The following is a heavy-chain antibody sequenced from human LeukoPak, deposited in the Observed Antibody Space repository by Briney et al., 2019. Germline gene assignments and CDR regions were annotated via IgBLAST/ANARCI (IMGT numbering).Heavy chain of an antibody. CDR1: GFTFSNYA. CDR2: ISGSGGST. CDR3: AKDHVAGMYYYYMDV. V-gene: IGHV3-23*01. J-gene: IGHJ6*03. Sequence: PGGSLRLSCAASGFTFSNYAMSWVRQAPGKGLEWVSSISGSGGSTYYADSVKGRFTISRDNSKNTLYLQMNSLRAEDTAVYYCAKDHVAGMYYYYMDVWGKGTTVTVSS. D-gene: IGHD6-19*01.